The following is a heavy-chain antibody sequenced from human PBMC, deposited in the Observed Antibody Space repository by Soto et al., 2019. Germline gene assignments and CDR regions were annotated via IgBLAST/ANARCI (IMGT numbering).Heavy chain of an antibody. V-gene: IGHV3-30-3*01. CDR3: ARDRYSSQTGGMDV. CDR2: ISYDGSNK. J-gene: IGHJ6*02. CDR1: GFTFSSYA. Sequence: GGSLRLSCAASGFTFSSYAMHWVRQAPGKGLEWVAVISYDGSNKYYADSVKGRFTISRDNSKNTLYLQMNSLGAEDTAVYYCARDRYSSQTGGMDVWGQGTTVTVSS. D-gene: IGHD6-13*01.